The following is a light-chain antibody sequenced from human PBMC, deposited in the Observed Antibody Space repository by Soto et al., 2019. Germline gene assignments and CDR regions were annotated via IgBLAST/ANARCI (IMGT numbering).Light chain of an antibody. CDR1: QAISGY. CDR3: QQFKSYPYT. J-gene: IGKJ2*01. CDR2: AAS. Sequence: IQLTQSPSSLSASIGDRVNITCRASQAISGYLVWYQQNPGQAPKLLIYAASTLQSGVPSRFSGSGSGTDFTLPISSLHPADFATYYCQQFKSYPYTFGLGTKLEI. V-gene: IGKV1-9*01.